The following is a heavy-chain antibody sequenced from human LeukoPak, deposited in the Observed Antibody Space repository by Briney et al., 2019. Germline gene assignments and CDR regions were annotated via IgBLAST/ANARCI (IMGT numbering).Heavy chain of an antibody. CDR2: ISGSGGST. J-gene: IGHJ4*02. V-gene: IGHV3-23*01. CDR1: GFTFSSYA. CDR3: AKDSSGYYYGFDY. Sequence: PGGSLRLSCAASGFTFSSYAMSWVCQAPGKGLEWVSAISGSGGSTYYADSVKGRFTISRDNSKNTLYLQMNSLRAEDTAVYYCAKDSSGYYYGFDYWGQGTLVTVSS. D-gene: IGHD3-22*01.